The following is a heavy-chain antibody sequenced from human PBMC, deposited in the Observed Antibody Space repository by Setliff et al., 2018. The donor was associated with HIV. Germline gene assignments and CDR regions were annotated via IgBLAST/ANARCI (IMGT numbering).Heavy chain of an antibody. CDR3: ASLPPLYDSSGYYFDY. J-gene: IGHJ4*02. V-gene: IGHV4-39*01. D-gene: IGHD3-22*01. Sequence: SETLSLTCTVSGDSISSSSYYWGWIRQPPGKGLEWIGSIYYSGSTYYNPSLNSRVTISIDASKNQFSLKLSSVTAADTAVYYCASLPPLYDSSGYYFDYWGQGTLVTVSS. CDR1: GDSISSSSYY. CDR2: IYYSGST.